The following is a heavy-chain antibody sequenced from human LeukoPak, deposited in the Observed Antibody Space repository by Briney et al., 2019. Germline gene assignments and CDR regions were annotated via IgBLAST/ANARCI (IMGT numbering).Heavy chain of an antibody. J-gene: IGHJ4*02. CDR2: INAGYGNT. CDR3: ARDRGDGYNYEGLDF. D-gene: IGHD5-24*01. CDR1: GYTFTNYA. V-gene: IGHV1-3*01. Sequence: ASVKVSCKTSGYTFTNYAIHWVRQAPGQRLEWMGWINAGYGNTKYSQKFQGRVTLTSDASANTAYMDLSSLKSEDTAVYYCARDRGDGYNYEGLDFWGQGTLVTVSS.